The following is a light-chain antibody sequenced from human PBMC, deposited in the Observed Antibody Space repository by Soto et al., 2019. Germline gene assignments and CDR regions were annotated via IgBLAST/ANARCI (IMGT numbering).Light chain of an antibody. CDR3: KLYDSALYT. CDR1: QSVSSSY. V-gene: IGKV3-20*01. J-gene: IGKJ2*01. Sequence: EIVLTQSPGTLSLSPGEGATLSCRTSQSVSSSYLAWYQQKPGQAPRLLIYGASSRATGIPDRFSGSGSGTDFTLTITRLEPEDFAVYYCKLYDSALYTFCWGTKVDIK. CDR2: GAS.